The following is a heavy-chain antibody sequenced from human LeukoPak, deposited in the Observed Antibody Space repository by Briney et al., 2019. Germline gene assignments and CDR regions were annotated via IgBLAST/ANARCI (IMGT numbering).Heavy chain of an antibody. J-gene: IGHJ4*02. D-gene: IGHD3-10*01. CDR1: GYSFTGYY. CDR2: INPDSGGT. CDR3: ARDAISRGIIDY. Sequence: GASVKVSCKASGYSFTGYYVHWVRQAPGQGLEWMGWINPDSGGTNFAQIFQGRVTMTRDTSSSTAYMEVRRLTSDDTAVYYCARDAISRGIIDYWGQGTLVTVSS. V-gene: IGHV1-2*02.